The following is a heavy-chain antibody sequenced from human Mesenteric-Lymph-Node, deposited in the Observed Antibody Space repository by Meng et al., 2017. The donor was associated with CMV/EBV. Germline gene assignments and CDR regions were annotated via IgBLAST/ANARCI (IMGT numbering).Heavy chain of an antibody. D-gene: IGHD4-11*01. Sequence: RSCAASGFTFSSYWMHWVRQAPGKGLVWVSRINSDGSSTSYADSVKGRFTVSRDNAKNTLYLQMNSLRREDTAVYYCARETVATIDYWGQGTLVTVSS. J-gene: IGHJ4*02. CDR3: ARETVATIDY. CDR1: GFTFSSYW. CDR2: INSDGSST. V-gene: IGHV3-74*01.